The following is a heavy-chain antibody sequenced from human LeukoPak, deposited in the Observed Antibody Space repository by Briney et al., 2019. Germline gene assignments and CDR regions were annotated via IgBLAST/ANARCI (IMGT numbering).Heavy chain of an antibody. Sequence: RGASVKVSCKASGYTFTSYYMHWVRQAPGQGLEWMGWISGYNGNTNYAQKLQGRVTMTTDTSTSTAYMELRSLRSDDTAVYYCARFGRQWLVREGAFDIWGQGTMVTVSS. J-gene: IGHJ3*02. CDR3: ARFGRQWLVREGAFDI. V-gene: IGHV1-18*04. D-gene: IGHD6-19*01. CDR2: ISGYNGNT. CDR1: GYTFTSYY.